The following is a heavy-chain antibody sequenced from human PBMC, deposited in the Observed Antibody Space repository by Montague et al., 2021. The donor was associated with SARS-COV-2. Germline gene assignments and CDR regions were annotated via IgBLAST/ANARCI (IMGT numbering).Heavy chain of an antibody. Sequence: TLSLTCTVSGGSISSGGYYWSWIRQHPGKGLEWIGYIYYSGSTYYXXXLKSRVTISVDTSKNQFSLKLSPVTAADTAVYYCARARITMIVVVNAFDIWGQGTMVTVSS. CDR3: ARARITMIVVVNAFDI. V-gene: IGHV4-31*03. CDR1: GGSISSGGYY. CDR2: IYYSGST. D-gene: IGHD3-22*01. J-gene: IGHJ3*02.